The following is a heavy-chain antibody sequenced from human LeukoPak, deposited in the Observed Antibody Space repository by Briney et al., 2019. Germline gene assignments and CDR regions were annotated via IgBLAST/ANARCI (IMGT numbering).Heavy chain of an antibody. CDR3: ARNDDYGDDYDY. Sequence: GESLRLSCAASGFTFSNYSMNWVRQAPGKGLEWVSSISSSSSYIYYADSVKGRFTISRDNAKNSLYLQMNSLRAEDTAVYYCARNDDYGDDYDYWGQGTLVTVSS. CDR1: GFTFSNYS. CDR2: ISSSSSYI. V-gene: IGHV3-21*01. D-gene: IGHD4-17*01. J-gene: IGHJ4*02.